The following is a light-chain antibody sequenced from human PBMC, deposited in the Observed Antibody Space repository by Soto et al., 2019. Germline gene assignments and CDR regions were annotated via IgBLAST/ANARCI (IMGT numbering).Light chain of an antibody. Sequence: DIVTTQSPDSLAVSLGESATIYCRSSQSAFYSSSNKNFLAWYQQKPGQPHKILIYWASLRESGVPDRFSGGGSGTDFTLTISSLQAGDVAVYYCQQYYSTPTFFGGTKVDI. CDR1: QSAFYSSSNKNF. V-gene: IGKV4-1*01. CDR2: WAS. CDR3: QQYYSTPT. J-gene: IGKJ4*01.